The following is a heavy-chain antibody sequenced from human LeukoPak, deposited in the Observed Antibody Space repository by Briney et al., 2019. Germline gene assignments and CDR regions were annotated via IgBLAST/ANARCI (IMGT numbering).Heavy chain of an antibody. CDR2: FRSGIYGGTA. D-gene: IGHD3-16*01. CDR3: SREWGNGIALRPDY. CDR1: GFTFREFA. J-gene: IGHJ4*02. V-gene: IGHV3-49*03. Sequence: GGSQRLFCTSSGFTFREFAVSCFRQSPGKGLEWIGFFRSGIYGGTAKAAASVKGRFIFSRDDSKGVAYLRMNSLKTEATAVYYCSREWGNGIALRPDYWGQGTLVTVSS.